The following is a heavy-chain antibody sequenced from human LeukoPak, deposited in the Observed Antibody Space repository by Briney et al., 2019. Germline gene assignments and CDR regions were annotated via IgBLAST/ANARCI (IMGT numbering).Heavy chain of an antibody. J-gene: IGHJ4*02. CDR2: IYSGGST. CDR3: AKQYGPGSYPRQIDY. Sequence: PGGSLRLSCAASGFTVSSNYMSWVRQAPGKGLEWVSVIYSGGSTYYADSVKGRFTISRDNSKNTLYVQMNSLRAEDTAVYYCAKQYGPGSYPRQIDYWGQGTLVTVSS. V-gene: IGHV3-66*04. CDR1: GFTVSSNY. D-gene: IGHD3-10*01.